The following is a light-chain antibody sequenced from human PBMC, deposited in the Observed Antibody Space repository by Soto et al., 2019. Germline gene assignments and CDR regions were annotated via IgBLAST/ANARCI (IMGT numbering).Light chain of an antibody. CDR2: EVT. CDR1: SSDLGSFNY. V-gene: IGLV2-14*01. Sequence: QSVLTQPASVSGSPGQSITISCTATSSDLGSFNYVSWYQYHPGKAPKLMIYEVTSRPSGVSNRFSGSKSGNTASLTISGLQAEAEADYYCVSYATSTTLYVFGSGTKSPS. CDR3: VSYATSTTLYV. J-gene: IGLJ1*01.